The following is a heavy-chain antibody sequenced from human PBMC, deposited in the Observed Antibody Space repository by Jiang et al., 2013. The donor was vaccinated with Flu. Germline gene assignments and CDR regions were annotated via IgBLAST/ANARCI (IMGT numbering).Heavy chain of an antibody. Sequence: GPGLVKTSETLSLTCIVSGGSITRGSYYWSWVRQPPGKGLEWVGSVYYTGDTHYNPSLKSRLNILVDTSKNQFSLKLSSVTAADTAVYYSARLADKDGYRLDAFDVWGHGTMVTVSS. CDR1: GGSITRGSYY. V-gene: IGHV4-39*07. D-gene: IGHD5-24*01. CDR2: VYYTGDT. J-gene: IGHJ3*01. CDR3: ARLADKDGYRLDAFDV.